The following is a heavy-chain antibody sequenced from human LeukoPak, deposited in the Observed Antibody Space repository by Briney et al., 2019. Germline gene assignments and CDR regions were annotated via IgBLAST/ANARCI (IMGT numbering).Heavy chain of an antibody. D-gene: IGHD3-10*01. CDR1: GYSFTSYW. J-gene: IGHJ5*02. Sequence: GESLKISCKGSGYSFTSYWIGWVRQMPGKGLEWMGIIDPGDSDTRYSPSFQGQVTISADKSISTAYLQWSSLKASDTAMYYCARLGGSGSYLRWFDPWGQGTLVTVSS. CDR2: IDPGDSDT. V-gene: IGHV5-51*01. CDR3: ARLGGSGSYLRWFDP.